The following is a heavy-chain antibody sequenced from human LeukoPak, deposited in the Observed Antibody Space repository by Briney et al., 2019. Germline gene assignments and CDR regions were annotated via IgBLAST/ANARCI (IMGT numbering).Heavy chain of an antibody. CDR2: ISSSSSYI. D-gene: IGHD3/OR15-3a*01. V-gene: IGHV3-21*01. Sequence: GGSLRLSCAASGFTFSSYAMSWVRQAPGKGLEWVSSISSSSSYIYYADSVKGRFTISRDNAKNSLYLQMNSLRAEDTAVYYCARDKDWLLYDYWGQGTLVTLSS. CDR1: GFTFSSYA. J-gene: IGHJ4*02. CDR3: ARDKDWLLYDY.